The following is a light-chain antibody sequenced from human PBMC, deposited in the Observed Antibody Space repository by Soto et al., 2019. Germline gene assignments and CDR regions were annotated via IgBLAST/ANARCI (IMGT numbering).Light chain of an antibody. CDR1: QSITTW. J-gene: IGKJ2*02. Sequence: DIQMTQSPSTLSASVGDRVTITCRPSQSITTWLAWYQQKPGKAPKVLIYKASTLESGVPSRFSGSGSETEFTLTISSLQPDDSATYYCQQYHSYPRTFGQGTELEIK. V-gene: IGKV1-5*03. CDR3: QQYHSYPRT. CDR2: KAS.